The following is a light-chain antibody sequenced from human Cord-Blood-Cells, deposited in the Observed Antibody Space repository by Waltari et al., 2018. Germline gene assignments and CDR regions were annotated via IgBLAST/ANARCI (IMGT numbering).Light chain of an antibody. CDR3: QQYYSYPRT. V-gene: IGKV1-8*01. J-gene: IGKJ1*01. CDR2: AAS. Sequence: AIRLTQSPSSFSASPGDSVTITCRASKGISRYLAWYQQKPGKAPKLLIYAASTLQSGVPSRFSGSGSGTDFTLAISCLQSEDFATYYCQQYYSYPRTFGQGTKVEIK. CDR1: KGISRY.